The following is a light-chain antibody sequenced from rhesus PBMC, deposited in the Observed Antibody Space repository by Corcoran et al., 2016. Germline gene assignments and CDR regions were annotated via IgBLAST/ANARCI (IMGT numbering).Light chain of an antibody. CDR2: GAS. V-gene: IGKV1-43*02. CDR3: LQYNSHPYS. Sequence: DIQMTQSPSSLSASVGDRVTITCRTSHAISTYISWYHQKPGKMPKRLIYGASSLESGVPSRFSGSGSGTVFTLPIISLQPEYFATYYFLQYNSHPYSFGQGTKLEI. J-gene: IGKJ2*01. CDR1: HAISTY.